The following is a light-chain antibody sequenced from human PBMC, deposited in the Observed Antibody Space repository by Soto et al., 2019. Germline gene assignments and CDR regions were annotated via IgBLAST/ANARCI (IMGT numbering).Light chain of an antibody. CDR1: QSVLYSSNNKNY. CDR3: QQYFSTPWT. J-gene: IGKJ1*01. CDR2: WAS. Sequence: DIVMTQSPDSLAVSLGERATINCKSSQSVLYSSNNKNYLAWYQQKLGQPPKLLIYWASTRESGVPDRFSGSGSGDDFTLTISSLQAEDVAVYYCQQYFSTPWTFGQGTKVEIK. V-gene: IGKV4-1*01.